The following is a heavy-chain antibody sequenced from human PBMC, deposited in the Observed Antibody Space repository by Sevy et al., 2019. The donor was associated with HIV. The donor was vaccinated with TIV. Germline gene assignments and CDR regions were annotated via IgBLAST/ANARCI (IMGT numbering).Heavy chain of an antibody. J-gene: IGHJ4*02. D-gene: IGHD3-22*01. Sequence: GGSLRLSCAASGFTFSRYWMTWVRQAPGKGLEWVANIKQDGSEKYSVDSVKDRFTISRDNAKNSLYLQMNRLGAEDTALYYCARVRDDSSGFHLDYWGQGTLVTVSS. CDR2: IKQDGSEK. CDR1: GFTFSRYW. CDR3: ARVRDDSSGFHLDY. V-gene: IGHV3-7*01.